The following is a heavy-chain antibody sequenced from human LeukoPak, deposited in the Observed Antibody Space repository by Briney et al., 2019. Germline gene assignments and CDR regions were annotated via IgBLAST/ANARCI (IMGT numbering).Heavy chain of an antibody. Sequence: GGSLRLSCAASGFTFSSYGMHWVRQAPGKGLEWVGRIKSKTDGGTTDYAAPVKGRFTISRDDSKNTLYLQMNSLKTEDTAVHYCTTAITMVRGVIEDYYYYYGMDVWGQGTTVTVSS. CDR2: IKSKTDGGTT. J-gene: IGHJ6*02. CDR1: GFTFSSYG. D-gene: IGHD3-10*01. CDR3: TTAITMVRGVIEDYYYYYGMDV. V-gene: IGHV3-15*01.